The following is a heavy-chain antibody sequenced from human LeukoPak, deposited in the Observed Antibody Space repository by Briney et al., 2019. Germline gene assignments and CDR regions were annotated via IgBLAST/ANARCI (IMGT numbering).Heavy chain of an antibody. V-gene: IGHV3-64*01. CDR2: ISSNGGST. J-gene: IGHJ4*02. Sequence: PGGSLRLSCAASGFTFSSYAMHWVRQAPGKGLEYVSAISSNGGSTYYANSVKGRFTISRDNSKNTLYLQMGSLRAEDMAVYYCARGDLRFLEWLLYYWGQGTLVTVSS. CDR1: GFTFSSYA. D-gene: IGHD3-3*01. CDR3: ARGDLRFLEWLLYY.